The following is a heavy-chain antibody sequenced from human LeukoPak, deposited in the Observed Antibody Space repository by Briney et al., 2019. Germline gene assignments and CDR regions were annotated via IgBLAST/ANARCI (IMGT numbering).Heavy chain of an antibody. CDR1: GGTFSSYA. Sequence: SVKVSCKASGGTFSSYAISWVRQAPGQGLEWMGGIIPIFGTANYAQKFQGRVTITTDESTSTAYMELSSLRSEDTAVYYCAEIDTMVRGVATQLRYWGQGTLVTVSS. J-gene: IGHJ4*02. CDR2: IIPIFGTA. V-gene: IGHV1-69*05. CDR3: AEIDTMVRGVATQLRY. D-gene: IGHD3-10*01.